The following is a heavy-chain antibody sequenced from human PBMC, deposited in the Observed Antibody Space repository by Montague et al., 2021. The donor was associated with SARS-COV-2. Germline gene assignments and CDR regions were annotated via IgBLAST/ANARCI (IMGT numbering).Heavy chain of an antibody. CDR1: GGSVSSNY. J-gene: IGHJ3*02. CDR3: ARGSGWMGNGFDI. D-gene: IGHD6-19*01. Sequence: SETLSLTCTVSGGSVSSNYCSWIRHPPAQGLEWIGNINYSGGTNSNPSLNRGVTISVDTSKNQFSLKLSSVAAADTAGYYCARGSGWMGNGFDIWGQGTMVTVSS. CDR2: INYSGGT. V-gene: IGHV4-59*02.